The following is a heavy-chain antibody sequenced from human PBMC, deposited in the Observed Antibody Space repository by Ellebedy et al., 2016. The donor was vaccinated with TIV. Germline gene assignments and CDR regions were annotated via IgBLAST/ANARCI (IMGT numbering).Heavy chain of an antibody. V-gene: IGHV4-59*01. Sequence: SETLSLXXTVSDGSIRSYHWSWIRQSPGKGLGWIGYFHYSGTTNYNPSLKSRLSISVDTFKNQFSLNLSSVTAADTGVYYCARTSTMVRGALDYWGQGALVTVSS. J-gene: IGHJ4*02. CDR3: ARTSTMVRGALDY. D-gene: IGHD3-10*01. CDR2: FHYSGTT. CDR1: DGSIRSYH.